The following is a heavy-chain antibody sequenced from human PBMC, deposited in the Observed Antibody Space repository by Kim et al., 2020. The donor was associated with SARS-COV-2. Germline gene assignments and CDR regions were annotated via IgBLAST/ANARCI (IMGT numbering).Heavy chain of an antibody. V-gene: IGHV4-31*03. CDR1: GGSISSGGYY. Sequence: SETLSLTCTVSGGSISSGGYYWSWIRQHLGKGLEWIGYIYYSGSTYYNPSLKSRVTISVDTSKNQFSLKLSSVTAADTAVYYCARAHYDSSGYYRYYFDYWGQGTLVTVSS. CDR3: ARAHYDSSGYYRYYFDY. CDR2: IYYSGST. D-gene: IGHD3-22*01. J-gene: IGHJ4*02.